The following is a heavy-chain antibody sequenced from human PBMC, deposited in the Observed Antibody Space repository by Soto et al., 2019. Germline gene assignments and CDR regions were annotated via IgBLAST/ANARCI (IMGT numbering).Heavy chain of an antibody. CDR3: ARRRAGGYFDY. J-gene: IGHJ4*02. Sequence: DQLVQSGAEVKKPGASVKVSCKSSGYTFSSYGISWVRQAPGQGLEWMGWISPYNGNTNYAQKVQGRVTMTADTSTSTGYMELRSLRSDDTAVYYCARRRAGGYFDYWGQGTLVTVSS. CDR2: ISPYNGNT. V-gene: IGHV1-18*01. D-gene: IGHD3-10*01. CDR1: GYTFSSYG.